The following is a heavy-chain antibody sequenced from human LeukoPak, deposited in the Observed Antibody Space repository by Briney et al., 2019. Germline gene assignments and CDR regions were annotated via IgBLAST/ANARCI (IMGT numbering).Heavy chain of an antibody. V-gene: IGHV3-21*01. J-gene: IGHJ4*02. D-gene: IGHD6-13*01. CDR3: AGFLAAAGTPFNY. CDR1: GFTVSSNS. CDR2: ISSSSSYI. Sequence: PGGSLRLSCTVSGFTVSSNSMSWVRQAPGKGLEWVSSISSSSSYIYYADSVKGRFTISRDNAKNSLYLQMNSLRAEDTAVYYCAGFLAAAGTPFNYWGQGTLVTVSS.